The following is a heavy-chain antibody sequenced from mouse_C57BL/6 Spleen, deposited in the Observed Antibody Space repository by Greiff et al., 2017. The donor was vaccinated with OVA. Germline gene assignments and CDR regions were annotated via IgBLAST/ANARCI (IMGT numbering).Heavy chain of an antibody. CDR3: ARRGTYYGSSYEDY. CDR1: GFTFSSYG. CDR2: ISSGGSYT. J-gene: IGHJ2*01. V-gene: IGHV5-6*02. D-gene: IGHD1-1*01. Sequence: EVKLMESGGDLVKPGGSLKLSCAASGFTFSSYGMSWVRQTPDKRLEWVATISSGGSYTYYPDSVKGRFTISRDNAKNTLYLQMSSLKSEDTAMYYCARRGTYYGSSYEDYWGQGTTLTVSS.